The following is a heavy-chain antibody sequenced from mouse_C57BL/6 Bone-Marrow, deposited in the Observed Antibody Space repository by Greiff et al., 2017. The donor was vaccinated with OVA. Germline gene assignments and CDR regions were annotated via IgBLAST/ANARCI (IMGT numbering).Heavy chain of an antibody. D-gene: IGHD2-12*01. J-gene: IGHJ2*01. V-gene: IGHV1-59*01. CDR1: GYTFTSYW. CDR2: IDPSDSYT. CDR3: ARSYYRTN. Sequence: QVHVKQSGTVLARPGTSVKLSCKASGYTFTSYWMHWVKQRPGQGLEWIGVIDPSDSYTNYNQKFKGKATLTVDTSSSTAYMQLSSLTSEDSAVYYCARSYYRTNWGQGTTLTVSS.